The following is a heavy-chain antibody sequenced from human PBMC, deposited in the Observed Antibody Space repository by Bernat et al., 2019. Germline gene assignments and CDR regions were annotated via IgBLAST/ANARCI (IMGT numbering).Heavy chain of an antibody. V-gene: IGHV3-73*02. CDR1: GFTFSGSA. CDR2: IRSKANSYAT. Sequence: EVQLVESGGGLVQPGGSLKLSCAASGFTFSGSAMHWVRQASGKGLEWVGRIRSKANSYATAYAASVKGRFTISRDDSKNTAYLQMNSLKTEDTAVYYCTRLGLGYCTGGVCSNDYWGQGTLVTVSS. D-gene: IGHD2-8*02. CDR3: TRLGLGYCTGGVCSNDY. J-gene: IGHJ4*02.